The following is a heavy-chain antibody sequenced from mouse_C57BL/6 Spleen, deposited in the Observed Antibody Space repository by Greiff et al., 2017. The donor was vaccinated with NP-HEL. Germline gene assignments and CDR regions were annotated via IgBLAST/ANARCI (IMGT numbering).Heavy chain of an antibody. V-gene: IGHV1-85*01. CDR1: GYTITSYD. Sequence: VQLQQSGPELVKPGASVKLSCKASGYTITSYDINWVKQRPGQGLEWIGWIYPRDGSTKYNEKFKGKATLTVDTSSSTAYMELHSLTSEDSAVYFCAYCDGSSYWYFDVWGTGTTVTVAS. D-gene: IGHD1-1*01. CDR3: AYCDGSSYWYFDV. J-gene: IGHJ1*03. CDR2: IYPRDGST.